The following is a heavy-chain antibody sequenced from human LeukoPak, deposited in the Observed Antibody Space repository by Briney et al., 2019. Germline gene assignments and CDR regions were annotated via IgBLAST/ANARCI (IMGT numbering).Heavy chain of an antibody. J-gene: IGHJ5*02. CDR3: GKGGARGYYGSGRLDP. V-gene: IGHV3-9*01. Sequence: PGGSLRLSCAASGFTLDDFAMHWVRQAPGKGLEWVAGISGDSGSIGYADSVKGRFTISRDNTKNSLFLQMNSLRAEDTALYYCGKGGARGYYGSGRLDPWGQGTLVTVSS. D-gene: IGHD3-10*01. CDR1: GFTLDDFA. CDR2: ISGDSGSI.